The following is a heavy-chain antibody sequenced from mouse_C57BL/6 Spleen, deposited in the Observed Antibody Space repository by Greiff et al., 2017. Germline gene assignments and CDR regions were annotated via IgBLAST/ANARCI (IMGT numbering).Heavy chain of an antibody. V-gene: IGHV1-55*01. CDR3: ARFWRRDWYFGG. Sequence: QVQLKQPGAELVKPGASVKMSCKASGYTFTSYWITWVKQRPGQGLEWIGDIYPGSGSTNYNEKFKSKATLTVDTSSSTAYMQLSSLTSEDSAVYYYARFWRRDWYFGGWGTGTTVTVSS. J-gene: IGHJ1*03. CDR2: IYPGSGST. CDR1: GYTFTSYW.